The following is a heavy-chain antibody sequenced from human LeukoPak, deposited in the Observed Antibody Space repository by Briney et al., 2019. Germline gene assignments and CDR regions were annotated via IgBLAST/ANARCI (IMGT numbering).Heavy chain of an antibody. CDR2: ISSSSSYI. J-gene: IGHJ4*02. Sequence: GGSLRLSCAASGFTFSSYSMNWVRQAPGKGLEWVSSISSSSSYIYYADSVKGRFTISRDNSKNTLYLQMGSLRAEDMAVYYCARGDYDFWSGSFDYWGQGTLVTVSS. V-gene: IGHV3-21*01. D-gene: IGHD3-3*01. CDR3: ARGDYDFWSGSFDY. CDR1: GFTFSSYS.